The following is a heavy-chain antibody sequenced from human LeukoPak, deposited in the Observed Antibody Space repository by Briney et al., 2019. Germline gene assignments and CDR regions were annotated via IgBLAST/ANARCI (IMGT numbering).Heavy chain of an antibody. CDR2: IYYSGST. J-gene: IGHJ6*02. D-gene: IGHD3/OR15-3a*01. CDR1: GGAISSYY. V-gene: IGHV4-59*01. CDR3: ARAGIYFGPDYYYYGMDV. Sequence: SEALSLTCTGSGGAISSYYWSWVRQPPGKGLEWIGYIYYSGSTNYNPSLKSRVTISVDTSKNQFSLKLSSVTAADTAVYYCARAGIYFGPDYYYYGMDVWGQGTTVTVSS.